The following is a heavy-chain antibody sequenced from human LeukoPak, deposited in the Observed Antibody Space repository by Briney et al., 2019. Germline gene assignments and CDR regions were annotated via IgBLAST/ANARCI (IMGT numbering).Heavy chain of an antibody. CDR2: ISGSGGST. J-gene: IGHJ4*02. D-gene: IGHD3-9*01. Sequence: GGSLRLSCAASGFTFSSYAMGWVRQAPGKGLEWVSAISGSGGSTYYADSVKGRFTISRDNSKNTLYLQMNSLRAEDTAVYYCAKDCPDILTGSQFDYWGQGTLVTVSS. CDR3: AKDCPDILTGSQFDY. CDR1: GFTFSSYA. V-gene: IGHV3-23*01.